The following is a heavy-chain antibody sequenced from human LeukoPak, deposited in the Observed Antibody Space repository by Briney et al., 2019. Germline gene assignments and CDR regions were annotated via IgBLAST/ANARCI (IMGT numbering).Heavy chain of an antibody. CDR3: ACLTVNFDY. D-gene: IGHD4-11*01. J-gene: IGHJ4*02. CDR1: GFTFSTYG. Sequence: GGSLRLSCAASGFTFSTYGMHWVRQAPGKGLEWVAVIRYDGNNKFYVDSVRGRFTISRDNSKNTLYLQMNSLRAEDTAVYYCACLTVNFDYWGQGTLVTVSS. V-gene: IGHV3-33*01. CDR2: IRYDGNNK.